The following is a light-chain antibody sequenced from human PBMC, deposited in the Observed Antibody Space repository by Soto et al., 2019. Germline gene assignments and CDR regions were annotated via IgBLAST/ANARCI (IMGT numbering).Light chain of an antibody. Sequence: IVLMQSPGTLSLSPGERATLSCSASRSLSSDYLAWYQQKPGQAPRLLFYHASRRATGTPDRFSVSGSGTDFTLTISRLEPGDFAVYYCQQYRDSRTFGQGTKVDI. CDR1: RSLSSDY. CDR2: HAS. J-gene: IGKJ1*01. V-gene: IGKV3-20*01. CDR3: QQYRDSRT.